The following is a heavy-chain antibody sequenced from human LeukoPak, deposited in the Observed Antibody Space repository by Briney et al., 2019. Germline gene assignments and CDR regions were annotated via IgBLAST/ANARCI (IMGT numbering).Heavy chain of an antibody. D-gene: IGHD6-13*01. Sequence: GGSLRLSCAVSGFIFSSYWLHWVRQAPGKGLVWVARINSDGSSTNYADSVKGRFTISRDNAKNSLYLQMNSLRAEDTALYYCAGSWYFDYWGQGTLVTVSS. CDR1: GFIFSSYW. J-gene: IGHJ4*02. CDR2: INSDGSST. V-gene: IGHV3-74*01. CDR3: AGSWYFDY.